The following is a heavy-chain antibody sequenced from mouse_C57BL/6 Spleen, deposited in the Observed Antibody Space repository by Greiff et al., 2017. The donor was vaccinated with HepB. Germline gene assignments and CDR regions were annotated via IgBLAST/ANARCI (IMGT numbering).Heavy chain of an antibody. D-gene: IGHD1-1*01. CDR2: INPNNGGT. J-gene: IGHJ1*03. CDR1: GYTFTDYN. V-gene: IGHV1-18*01. Sequence: QLQQSGPELVKPGASVKIPCKASGYTFTDYNMDWVKQSHGKSLEWIGDINPNNGGTIYNQKFKGKATLTVDKSSSTAYMELRSLTSEDTAVYDWARDYGSSYGYFDVWGTGTTVTVAS. CDR3: ARDYGSSYGYFDV.